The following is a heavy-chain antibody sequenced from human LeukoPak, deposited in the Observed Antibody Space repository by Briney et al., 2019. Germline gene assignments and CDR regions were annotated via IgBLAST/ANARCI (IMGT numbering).Heavy chain of an antibody. J-gene: IGHJ5*02. D-gene: IGHD1-26*01. V-gene: IGHV1-18*01. CDR1: GYTFTSYG. CDR2: ISAYNGNT. CDR3: ARVPISIVGATFNWFDP. Sequence: ASVKVSCKASGYTFTSYGISWVRQAPGQGLEWMGWISAYNGNTNYAQKLQGRVTMTTDTSTSTAYMELRSLRSDDTAVYYCARVPISIVGATFNWFDPWGQGTLVTVSS.